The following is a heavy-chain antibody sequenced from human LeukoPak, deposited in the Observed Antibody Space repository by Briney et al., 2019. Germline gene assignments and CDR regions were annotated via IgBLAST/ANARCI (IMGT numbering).Heavy chain of an antibody. CDR1: GGSFSGYY. D-gene: IGHD6-19*01. CDR2: INHSGST. Sequence: PSETLSLTCAVYGGSFSGYYWSWIRQPPGKGLEWIGEINHSGSTNYNPSLKSRVTISVDTSKNQFSLKLSSVTAADTAVHYCARGRRGSGWLGLWGRGTLVTVSS. CDR3: ARGRRGSGWLGL. V-gene: IGHV4-34*01. J-gene: IGHJ2*01.